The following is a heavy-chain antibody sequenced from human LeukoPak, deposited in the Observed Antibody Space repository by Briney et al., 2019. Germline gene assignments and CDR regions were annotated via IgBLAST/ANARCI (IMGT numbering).Heavy chain of an antibody. D-gene: IGHD5-18*01. Sequence: PGGSLRLSCAASGFTFSSYAMSWVRQAPGKGLEWVALTSYDGDNEYYSDSVKGRFTISRDNYRNTMYLQMNSLRPEDTAVYYCARGNSYGLFCDYWGQGTLVTVSS. V-gene: IGHV3-30-3*01. CDR2: TSYDGDNE. CDR1: GFTFSSYA. J-gene: IGHJ4*02. CDR3: ARGNSYGLFCDY.